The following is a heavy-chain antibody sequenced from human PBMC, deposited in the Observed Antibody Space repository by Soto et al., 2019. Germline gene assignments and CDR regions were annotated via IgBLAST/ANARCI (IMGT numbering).Heavy chain of an antibody. CDR3: AHRVLRTVFGLVTTTAIYFDF. J-gene: IGHJ4*02. V-gene: IGHV2-5*02. CDR1: GFSLTTSGVG. Sequence: QITLNESGPTVVRPTEPLTLTCRFSGFSLTTSGVGVGWIRQSPGKAPEWLALIYWDDDKRYSASLTSRLTITKDTSKNQVVLTVSDLDPTDTATYYCAHRVLRTVFGLVTTTAIYFDFWGQGTPVAVSS. D-gene: IGHD3-3*01. CDR2: IYWDDDK.